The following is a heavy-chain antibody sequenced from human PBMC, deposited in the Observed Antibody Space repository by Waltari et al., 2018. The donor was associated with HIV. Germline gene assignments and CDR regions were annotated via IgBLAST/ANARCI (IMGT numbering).Heavy chain of an antibody. CDR3: ARGSVVRYYYNYMDV. CDR1: GGTFSSYA. D-gene: IGHD3-10*01. J-gene: IGHJ6*03. V-gene: IGHV1-69*01. Sequence: QVQLVQSGAEVKKPGSSVKVSCKASGGTFSSYAITWVRQAPGQGLEWMGGVIPMSGTANYAQKFQGRVTITADEFTSTAYLELSSLRSEDTAVYYCARGSVVRYYYNYMDVWGKGTTVTVSS. CDR2: VIPMSGTA.